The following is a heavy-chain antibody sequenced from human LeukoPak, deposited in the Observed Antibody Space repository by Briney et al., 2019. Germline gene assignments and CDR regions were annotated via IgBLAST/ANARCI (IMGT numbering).Heavy chain of an antibody. Sequence: PGGSLRLSCAASGFTFSIYGMHWVPQAPGKGLEWVAFIRYDGSNKYYADSVKGRFTISRDNSKDTLYLQMNSLRGEDTAVYYCAKSQGSGYYVHFDYWGQGTLVTVSS. D-gene: IGHD3-22*01. CDR2: IRYDGSNK. CDR3: AKSQGSGYYVHFDY. CDR1: GFTFSIYG. V-gene: IGHV3-30*02. J-gene: IGHJ4*02.